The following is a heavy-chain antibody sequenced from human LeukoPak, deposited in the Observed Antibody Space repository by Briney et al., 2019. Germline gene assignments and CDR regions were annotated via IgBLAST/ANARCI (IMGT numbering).Heavy chain of an antibody. D-gene: IGHD3-3*01. CDR3: AKDATYYDFWSGPYYFDY. Sequence: GGSLRLSCVASGFTFSSFAMSWVRQAPGKRLEWVSSISGSGGSTNYAVSVKGRFTISRDNSKNTLYLQMNSLRAEDTAVYYCAKDATYYDFWSGPYYFDYWGQGTLVTVSS. V-gene: IGHV3-23*01. CDR1: GFTFSSFA. CDR2: ISGSGGST. J-gene: IGHJ4*02.